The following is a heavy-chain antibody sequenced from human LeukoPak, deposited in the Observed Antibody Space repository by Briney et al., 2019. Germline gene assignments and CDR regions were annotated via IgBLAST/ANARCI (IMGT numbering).Heavy chain of an antibody. Sequence: PSETLSLTCTVSGGSISSSSYSWGWIRQPAGKGLEWIGRIYTSGSTNYNPSLKSRVTMSVDTSKNQFSLKLSSVTAADTAVYYCAREGVSSGWQRSNWFGPWGQGTLVTVSS. CDR1: GGSISSSSYS. CDR3: AREGVSSGWQRSNWFGP. D-gene: IGHD6-19*01. V-gene: IGHV4-61*02. CDR2: IYTSGST. J-gene: IGHJ5*02.